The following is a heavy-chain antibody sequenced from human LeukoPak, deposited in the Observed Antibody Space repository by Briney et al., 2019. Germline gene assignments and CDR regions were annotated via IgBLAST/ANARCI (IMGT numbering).Heavy chain of an antibody. CDR1: GGSISSSTYY. D-gene: IGHD6-25*01. CDR3: ATKKTTPRSGFDY. J-gene: IGHJ4*02. CDR2: IYFIGNT. V-gene: IGHV4-61*03. Sequence: MPSETLSLTCTVSGGSISSSTYYWGWIRQPPGKGLEWIGHIYFIGNTNYNASLKSRVTISLDTSKNHFSLKLTSVTAADTAIYYCATKKTTPRSGFDYWGQGTLVTVSS.